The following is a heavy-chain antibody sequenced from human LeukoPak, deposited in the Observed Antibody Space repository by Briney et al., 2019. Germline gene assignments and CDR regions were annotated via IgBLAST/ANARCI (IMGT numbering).Heavy chain of an antibody. V-gene: IGHV3-7*01. CDR2: IKQDGSEK. CDR1: GFTFSSFW. D-gene: IGHD6-19*01. CDR3: ARDWGIVSAVAGDDY. Sequence: PGGSLRLSCAASGFTFSSFWMSWVRQAPGKGLEWVANIKQDGSEKYYVDSVKGRFTISRDNAKNSLYLQMNSLRAEDTAVYYCARDWGIVSAVAGDDYWGQGTLVTVSS. J-gene: IGHJ4*02.